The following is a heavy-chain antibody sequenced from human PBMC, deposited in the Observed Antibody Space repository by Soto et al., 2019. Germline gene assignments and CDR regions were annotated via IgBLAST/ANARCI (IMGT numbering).Heavy chain of an antibody. J-gene: IGHJ3*02. D-gene: IGHD3-3*01. CDR3: ARGGGVGVAGSAAFDM. Sequence: QLHLVQSGAVVKKPGASVTVSCSASGYPVTAYYMHWVRQAPGRGLEWMGGINPATGAAKYTQTCQGRVTMTRDTSTGRVFMELSGLTSGDTAVFYCARGGGVGVAGSAAFDMWGQGTLVTVSS. CDR1: GYPVTAYY. V-gene: IGHV1-2*02. CDR2: INPATGAA.